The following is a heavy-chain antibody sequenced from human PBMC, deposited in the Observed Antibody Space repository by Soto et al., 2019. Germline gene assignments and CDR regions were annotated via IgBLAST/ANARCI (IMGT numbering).Heavy chain of an antibody. CDR3: ARHPTTGDTDLWFDP. J-gene: IGHJ5*02. CDR2: IFYSGST. D-gene: IGHD2-21*01. CDR1: GGSISTSRSY. V-gene: IGHV4-39*01. Sequence: QLQLLESGPGLVKASETLSLTCSVSGGSISTSRSYWAWIRQPPGKGLEWLANIFYSGSTFYNPSLASRVSVSVDTSKNEFSLKLRCVTAADTAVYYCARHPTTGDTDLWFDPWGQGTLVTVSS.